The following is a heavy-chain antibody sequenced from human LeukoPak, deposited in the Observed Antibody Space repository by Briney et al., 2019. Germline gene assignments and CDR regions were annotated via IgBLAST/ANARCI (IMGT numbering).Heavy chain of an antibody. D-gene: IGHD4/OR15-4a*01. CDR3: ATQVPSDPHFDY. CDR1: GFTFTGYA. J-gene: IGHJ4*02. V-gene: IGHV3-23*01. Sequence: GGSLRLSCAASGFTFTGYAMSRVRQAPGKGLEWVSAISGSGGTTYCADSVKGRFTISRDNSKNTLYLQMNSLRAEDTAVYYCATQVPSDPHFDYWGQGTLVTVSS. CDR2: ISGSGGTT.